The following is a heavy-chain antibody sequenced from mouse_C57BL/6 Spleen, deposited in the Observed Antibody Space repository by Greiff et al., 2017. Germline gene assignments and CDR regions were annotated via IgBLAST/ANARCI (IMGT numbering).Heavy chain of an antibody. V-gene: IGHV1-50*01. Sequence: QVQLQQPGAELVKPGASVKLSCKASGYTFTSYWMQWVKQRPGQGLEWIGEIDPSDSYTNYNQKFKGKATLTVDTSSSTAYMQLSSLTSEDSAVYYWARRGDYDGDFDYWGQGTTLTVSS. D-gene: IGHD2-4*01. CDR1: GYTFTSYW. J-gene: IGHJ2*01. CDR3: ARRGDYDGDFDY. CDR2: IDPSDSYT.